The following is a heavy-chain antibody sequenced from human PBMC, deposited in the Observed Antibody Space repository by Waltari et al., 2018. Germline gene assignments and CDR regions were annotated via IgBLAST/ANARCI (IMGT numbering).Heavy chain of an antibody. CDR2: ISRSSSYI. J-gene: IGHJ4*02. D-gene: IGHD4-17*01. V-gene: IGHV3-21*01. Sequence: EVQLVESGGGLVKPGGSLRLSCAASGFTFSSYSMNWVRQAPGKGLEWVSSISRSSSYIYYADSVKGRFTISRDNAKNSLYLQMNSLRAEDTAVYYCARDRITVTTGYWGQGTLVTVSS. CDR1: GFTFSSYS. CDR3: ARDRITVTTGY.